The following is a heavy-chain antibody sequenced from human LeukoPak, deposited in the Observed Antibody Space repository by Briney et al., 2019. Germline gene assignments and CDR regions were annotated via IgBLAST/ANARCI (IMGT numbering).Heavy chain of an antibody. V-gene: IGHV3-7*01. Sequence: GGSLRLSCAASGFTFSSYAMSWVRQAPGKGLEWVANIKQDGSEKYYVDSVKGRFTISRDNAKNSLYLQMNSLRAEDTAVYYCVRRIGLFDYWGQGTLVTVSS. J-gene: IGHJ4*02. CDR3: VRRIGLFDY. D-gene: IGHD2/OR15-2a*01. CDR2: IKQDGSEK. CDR1: GFTFSSYA.